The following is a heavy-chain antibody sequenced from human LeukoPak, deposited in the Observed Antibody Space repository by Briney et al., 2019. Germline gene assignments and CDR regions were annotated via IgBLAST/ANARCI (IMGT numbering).Heavy chain of an antibody. D-gene: IGHD3-16*02. V-gene: IGHV4-59*01. Sequence: SETLSLTCTVSDGSISSYYWSWIRQPPGKGLEWVGYIYYSGSTNYNPSLKSRVTISVDTSKNQFSLKLSSVTAADTAVYYCVGSPYVWGSYRYDYWGQGTLVTVSS. CDR3: VGSPYVWGSYRYDY. CDR1: DGSISSYY. CDR2: IYYSGST. J-gene: IGHJ4*02.